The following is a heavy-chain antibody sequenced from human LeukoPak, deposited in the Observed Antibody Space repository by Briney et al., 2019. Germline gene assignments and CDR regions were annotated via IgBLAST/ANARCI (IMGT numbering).Heavy chain of an antibody. J-gene: IGHJ6*03. D-gene: IGHD4-17*01. V-gene: IGHV3-64*01. CDR2: ISSNGGST. CDR1: GFTFSSYA. CDR3: ARAPLRTHYYYYYYMDV. Sequence: GGSLRLSCAASGFTFSSYAMHWVRQAPGKGLEDVSAISSNGGSTYYANSVKGRFTISRDNSKNTLYLQMNSLRAEDTAVYYCARAPLRTHYYYYYYMDVWGKGTTVTVSS.